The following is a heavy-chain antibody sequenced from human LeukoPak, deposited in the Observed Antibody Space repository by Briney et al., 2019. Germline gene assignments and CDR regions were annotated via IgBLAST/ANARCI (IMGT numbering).Heavy chain of an antibody. D-gene: IGHD5-18*01. CDR1: GYTFIDYG. J-gene: IGHJ5*02. Sequence: ASVKVSCKTSGYTFIDYGISWVRQASGQGLEWMGWISPNNGNTNYEQKFQGRVTMTTDTSTSTVYMELRSLRSDDTAVYYCARDPWIELWTPSWLDPWGRGTLVVVSS. CDR2: ISPNNGNT. V-gene: IGHV1-18*01. CDR3: ARDPWIELWTPSWLDP.